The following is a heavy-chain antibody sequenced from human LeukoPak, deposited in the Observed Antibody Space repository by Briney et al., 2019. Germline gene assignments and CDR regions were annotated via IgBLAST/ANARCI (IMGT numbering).Heavy chain of an antibody. J-gene: IGHJ4*02. Sequence: SQTLSLTCTVSGGSISSGDYYWSWIRQPPGKGLEWIGYIYYSGSTYYNPSLKSRVTISVDTSKNQFSLKLSSVTAADTAVYYCARGTMIVVVPTFDYWGQGTLVTVSS. V-gene: IGHV4-30-4*08. CDR2: IYYSGST. CDR1: GGSISSGDYY. D-gene: IGHD3-22*01. CDR3: ARGTMIVVVPTFDY.